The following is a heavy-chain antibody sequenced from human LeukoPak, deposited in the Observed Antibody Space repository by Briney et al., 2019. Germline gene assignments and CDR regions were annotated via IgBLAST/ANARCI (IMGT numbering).Heavy chain of an antibody. J-gene: IGHJ3*02. Sequence: GGSLRLSCVASGFTFSSYWMHWVRQAPGKGLVWVAYINADGSTTTYADSVKGRFTISRDNAENTLYLRMNSLRAEDTAVYYCTRDSSLPGIWGQGTMVTVSS. CDR3: TRDSSLPGI. CDR2: INADGSTT. V-gene: IGHV3-74*01. CDR1: GFTFSSYW. D-gene: IGHD3-16*02.